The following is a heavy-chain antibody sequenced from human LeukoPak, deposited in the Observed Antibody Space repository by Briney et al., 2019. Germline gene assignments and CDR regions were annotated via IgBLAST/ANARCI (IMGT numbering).Heavy chain of an antibody. D-gene: IGHD1-26*01. CDR3: VRDRGTYRPIDY. Sequence: GGSLRLSCAASAFSLSAYNMNWVRQAPGKGLEWVSSISYTGTYIYYADSVKGRFTISRDNAQNSLYMQMNSLRAEDTAIYYCVRDRGTYRPIDYWGQGTLVTVSS. CDR1: AFSLSAYN. V-gene: IGHV3-21*04. CDR2: ISYTGTYI. J-gene: IGHJ4*02.